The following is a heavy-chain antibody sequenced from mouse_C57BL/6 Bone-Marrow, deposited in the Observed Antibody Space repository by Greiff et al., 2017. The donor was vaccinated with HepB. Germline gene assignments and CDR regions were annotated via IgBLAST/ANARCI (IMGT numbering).Heavy chain of an antibody. J-gene: IGHJ3*01. V-gene: IGHV14-1*01. CDR1: GFNIKDYY. D-gene: IGHD1-1*01. CDR3: TCITTVECFAY. Sequence: EVKLVESGAELVRPGASVKLSCTASGFNIKDYYMHWVKQRTEQGLEWIGRIDPEDGDTEYAPKFQGKATMTADTSSNTAYLQLSSLTSEDTAVYYCTCITTVECFAYWGQGTLVTVSA. CDR2: IDPEDGDT.